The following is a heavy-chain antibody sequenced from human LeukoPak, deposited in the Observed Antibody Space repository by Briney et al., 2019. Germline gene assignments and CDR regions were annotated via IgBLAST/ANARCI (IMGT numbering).Heavy chain of an antibody. Sequence: ASVKVSCKASGYTFTGYYMHWVRQAPGQGLEWMGWINPNSGGTNYAQKFQGRVTMTRDTSISTAYMELSRLRSDDTAVYYCARDRTAARHRPSEPELGYWGQGTLVTVSS. J-gene: IGHJ4*02. CDR2: INPNSGGT. V-gene: IGHV1-2*02. CDR3: ARDRTAARHRPSEPELGY. CDR1: GYTFTGYY. D-gene: IGHD6-6*01.